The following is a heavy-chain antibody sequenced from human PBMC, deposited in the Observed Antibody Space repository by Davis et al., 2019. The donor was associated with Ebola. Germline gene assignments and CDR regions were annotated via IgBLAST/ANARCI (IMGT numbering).Heavy chain of an antibody. V-gene: IGHV4-59*08. CDR2: IYYTGST. CDR1: GGSISRSY. J-gene: IGHJ4*02. CDR3: ARHSGSGWFYFDY. Sequence: SETLSLTCTVSGGSISRSYWSWIRQPPGKGLELIGYIYYTGSTYYNPSLKSRVTISVDTSKNQFSLKLSSVTAADTAVYYCARHSGSGWFYFDYWGQGTLVTVSS. D-gene: IGHD6-19*01.